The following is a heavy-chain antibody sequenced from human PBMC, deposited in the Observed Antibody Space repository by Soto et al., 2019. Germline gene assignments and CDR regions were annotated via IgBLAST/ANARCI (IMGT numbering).Heavy chain of an antibody. Sequence: GGSLRLSCAASGFTFSSYEMNWVRQAPGKGLEWVSYISSSGSTIYYADSVKGRFTISRDNAKNSLYLQMNSLRAEDTAVYYCAGDRETRDAFDIWGQGTMVTVSS. CDR2: ISSSGSTI. J-gene: IGHJ3*02. CDR3: AGDRETRDAFDI. V-gene: IGHV3-48*03. CDR1: GFTFSSYE.